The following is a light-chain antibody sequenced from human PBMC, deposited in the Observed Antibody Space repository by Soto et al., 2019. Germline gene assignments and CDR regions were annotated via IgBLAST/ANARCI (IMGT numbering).Light chain of an antibody. V-gene: IGKV3-15*01. CDR1: QSVSSN. J-gene: IGKJ1*01. CDR2: GAS. CDR3: QQYKNWPPWT. Sequence: EIVMTQSPATRSVSPWERATLSFRASQSVSSNLAWYQQKPGQAPRLLIHGASTRATGTPARFSGSGSGTEFTLTISSLQSEDSAVYYCQQYKNWPPWTFGQGTKVDIK.